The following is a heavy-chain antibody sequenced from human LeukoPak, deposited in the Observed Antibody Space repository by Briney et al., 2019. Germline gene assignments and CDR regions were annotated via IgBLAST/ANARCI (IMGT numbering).Heavy chain of an antibody. J-gene: IGHJ4*02. CDR2: IYTSGST. CDR1: GGSINSYY. CDR3: ARGRGGTLSFDY. V-gene: IGHV4-4*07. D-gene: IGHD4-23*01. Sequence: TSETLSLTXTVSGGSINSYYWSWIRQPAGKGLEWIGRIYTSGSTNYNPSLKSRVTMSVDTSKKQFSLKLSSVTAADTAVYYCARGRGGTLSFDYWGQGTLVTVSS.